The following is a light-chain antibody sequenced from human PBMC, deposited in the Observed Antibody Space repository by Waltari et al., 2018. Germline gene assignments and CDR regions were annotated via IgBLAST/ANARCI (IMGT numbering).Light chain of an antibody. V-gene: IGKV3-20*01. CDR3: QQYGSSLLT. Sequence: EVVLTQSPGTLSLSPGERATPSCRTSQSVNKNYLAWYQQKPGQAPRLLIYGASSRATGIPDRFSGSGSGTDFTLAISRLEPEDFAVYYCQQYGSSLLTFGGGTKVEIK. CDR2: GAS. CDR1: QSVNKNY. J-gene: IGKJ4*01.